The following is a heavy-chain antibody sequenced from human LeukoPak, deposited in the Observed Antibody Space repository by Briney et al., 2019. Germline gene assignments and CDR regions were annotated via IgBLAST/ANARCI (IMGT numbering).Heavy chain of an antibody. CDR1: GGSISSVTYY. Sequence: SETLSLTCSVPGGSISSVTYYWGWIRQPPGKGLEWIGSMYYSGSTYYNSSLRRRVTISVDTSKNQFSLKMTSVTAADTAVYYCARQTVTGTGWFDPWGQGTPVTVSS. CDR3: ARQTVTGTGWFDP. V-gene: IGHV4-39*01. CDR2: MYYSGST. J-gene: IGHJ5*02. D-gene: IGHD1-20*01.